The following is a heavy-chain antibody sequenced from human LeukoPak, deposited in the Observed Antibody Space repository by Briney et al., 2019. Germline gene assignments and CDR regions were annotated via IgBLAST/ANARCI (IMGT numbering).Heavy chain of an antibody. J-gene: IGHJ6*03. V-gene: IGHV1-2*02. CDR2: INFNSGAT. D-gene: IGHD2-15*01. CDR1: GYTFSGYY. CDR3: ARGLSGPYYYYYMDV. Sequence: ASAKVSCKASGYTFSGYYIHWVRQAPGQGLEWMGWINFNSGATNYAQKFQGRVTMTRDTSISTAYMELSRLRSDDTAVYYCARGLSGPYYYYYMDVWGKGTSVTVSS.